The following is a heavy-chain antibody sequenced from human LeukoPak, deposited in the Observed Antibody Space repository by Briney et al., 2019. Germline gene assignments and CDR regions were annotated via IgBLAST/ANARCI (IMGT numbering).Heavy chain of an antibody. J-gene: IGHJ4*02. CDR2: ISYDGSNE. D-gene: IGHD5-24*01. Sequence: GGSLRLSCAASGFTFITYAMHWVRQAPGKGLEWVAVISYDGSNEYYVDSVKGRFTISRDNSKNILYLQMNSLTAEDTAVYYCARDSLKNGYNYDYFGYWGRGTLVTVSS. CDR1: GFTFITYA. V-gene: IGHV3-30-3*01. CDR3: ARDSLKNGYNYDYFGY.